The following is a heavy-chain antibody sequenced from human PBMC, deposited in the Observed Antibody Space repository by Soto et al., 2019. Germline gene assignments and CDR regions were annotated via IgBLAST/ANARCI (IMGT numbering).Heavy chain of an antibody. V-gene: IGHV3-23*01. D-gene: IGHD6-19*01. CDR2: ISGSGGST. CDR1: GFTFSSYA. Sequence: GSLRLSCAASGFTFSSYAMSWVRQAPGKGLEWVSAISGSGGSTYYADSVKGRFTISRDNSKNTLYLQMNSLRAEDAAVYYCAKDLRVAGSYYFDYWGQGTLVTVSS. CDR3: AKDLRVAGSYYFDY. J-gene: IGHJ4*02.